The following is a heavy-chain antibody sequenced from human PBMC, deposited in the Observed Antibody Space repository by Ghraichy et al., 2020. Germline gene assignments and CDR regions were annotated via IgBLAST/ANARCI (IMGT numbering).Heavy chain of an antibody. CDR1: GFSLSTSGMR. Sequence: SGPTLVKPTQTLTLTCTFSGFSLSTSGMRVSWIRQPPGKSLEWLARIDWDDDKFYSTSLKTRLTISKDTSKNQVVLTMTNMDPVDTATYYCAQSAANHDYYYYGMDVWGQGTTVTVSS. CDR3: AQSAANHDYYYYGMDV. D-gene: IGHD1-14*01. V-gene: IGHV2-70*04. CDR2: IDWDDDK. J-gene: IGHJ6*02.